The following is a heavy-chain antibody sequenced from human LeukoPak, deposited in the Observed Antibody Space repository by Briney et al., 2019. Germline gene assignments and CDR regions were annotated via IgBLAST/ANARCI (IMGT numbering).Heavy chain of an antibody. Sequence: PGGSLRLSCAASGFTFDDYAMHWVRQAPGKGLEWVSGISWNSGSIGYADSVRGRFTISRDNAKNSLYLQMNSLRAEDTALYYCAKGISPTNGDFDYWGQGTLVTVSS. CDR2: ISWNSGSI. CDR1: GFTFDDYA. J-gene: IGHJ4*02. CDR3: AKGISPTNGDFDY. V-gene: IGHV3-9*01. D-gene: IGHD4-17*01.